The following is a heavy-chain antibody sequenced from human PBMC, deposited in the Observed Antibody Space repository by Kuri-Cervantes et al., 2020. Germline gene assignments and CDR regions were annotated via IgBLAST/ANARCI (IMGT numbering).Heavy chain of an antibody. CDR1: GYTFTSYY. CDR2: INPSGGST. J-gene: IGHJ3*02. Sequence: ASVKVSCKASGYTFTSYYMHWVRQAPGQGLEWMGIINPSGGSTSYAQKFQGRVTMTRDTSTSTVYMELSSLRAEDTALYYCAKVRANKPHLNDAFDIWGQGTMVTVSS. CDR3: AKVRANKPHLNDAFDI. V-gene: IGHV1-46*01. D-gene: IGHD1/OR15-1a*01.